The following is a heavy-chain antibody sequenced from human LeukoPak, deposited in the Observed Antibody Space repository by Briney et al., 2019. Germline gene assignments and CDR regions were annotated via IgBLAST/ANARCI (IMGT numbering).Heavy chain of an antibody. Sequence: SAKVSCKASGGTFSSYAISWVPHAPGPGLEWMGGIIPIFGTANCAQKFQGRVTITADESTSTAYMELSSLRSEDTAVYYCARGPSGSGWHNSFDPWGRGTRVTVSA. V-gene: IGHV1-69*13. CDR2: IIPIFGTA. J-gene: IGHJ5*02. D-gene: IGHD6-19*01. CDR3: ARGPSGSGWHNSFDP. CDR1: GGTFSSYA.